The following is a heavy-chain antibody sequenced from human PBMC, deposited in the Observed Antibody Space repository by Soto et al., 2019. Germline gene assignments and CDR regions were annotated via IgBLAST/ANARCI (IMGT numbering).Heavy chain of an antibody. D-gene: IGHD3-16*02. V-gene: IGHV4-31*03. CDR2: IYYSGST. CDR1: GGSISSGGYY. Sequence: QVQLQESGPGLVKPSQTLSLTCTVSGGSISSGGYYWSWIRQHPGKGLEWIGYIYYSGSTYYNPSLKSRVTISVDTSKNQFSLKLSSVTAADTAVYYCARDFPSGGARYPNAFDIWGQGTMVTVSS. J-gene: IGHJ3*02. CDR3: ARDFPSGGARYPNAFDI.